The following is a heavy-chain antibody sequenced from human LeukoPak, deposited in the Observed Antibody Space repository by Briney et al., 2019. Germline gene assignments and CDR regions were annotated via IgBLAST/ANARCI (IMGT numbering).Heavy chain of an antibody. Sequence: GGSLRLSCAASGFTFSNYAMSWVRQAPGRGPEWVSAISSSGDRTYYADSVKGRFTISRDSSKNTLFLQMNRLRPEDAAVYYCAKAPVTTCRGAFCYPFDYWGLGTLVTVSS. D-gene: IGHD2-15*01. CDR3: AKAPVTTCRGAFCYPFDY. V-gene: IGHV3-23*01. CDR1: GFTFSNYA. J-gene: IGHJ4*02. CDR2: ISSSGDRT.